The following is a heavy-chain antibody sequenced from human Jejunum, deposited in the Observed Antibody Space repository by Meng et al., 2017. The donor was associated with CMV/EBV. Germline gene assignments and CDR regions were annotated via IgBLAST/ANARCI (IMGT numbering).Heavy chain of an antibody. D-gene: IGHD6-13*01. CDR3: ARGGHGSSWYGVGWFDP. V-gene: IGHV4-31*02. Sequence: SGGYYGRWIRPHPEKGLQWIGYIYSGWSTSYHPSLKSRVTISVDTSKNQFSLKLTSVTAADTAVYYCARGGHGSSWYGVGWFDPWGQGTLVTVSS. CDR2: IYSGWST. CDR1: SGGYY. J-gene: IGHJ5*02.